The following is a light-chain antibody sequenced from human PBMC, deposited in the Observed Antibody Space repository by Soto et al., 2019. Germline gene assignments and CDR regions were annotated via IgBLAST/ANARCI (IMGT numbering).Light chain of an antibody. CDR1: QGISSY. CDR3: QQYYSYVLT. CDR2: AAS. V-gene: IGKV1-8*01. J-gene: IGKJ4*01. Sequence: AIRMTQSPSSLSASTGDRVTITCRASQGISSYLAWYQQKPGKAPKLLIYAASTSQSGVPSRFSGSGSGTDFTLTISCLQSEDFATYYCQQYYSYVLTFGGGTKVEIK.